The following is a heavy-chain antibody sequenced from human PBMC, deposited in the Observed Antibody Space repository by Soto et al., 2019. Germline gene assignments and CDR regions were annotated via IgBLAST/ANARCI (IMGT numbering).Heavy chain of an antibody. V-gene: IGHV1-69*13. CDR1: GRTFSSYP. J-gene: IGHJ6*02. CDR2: VIPIFGTA. Sequence: SVKVSCKAYGRTFSSYPISWVRQAPGQGHEWMGGVIPIFGTANYAQKFQGRVTITADESTSTAYMELSSLRSEDTAVYYCARGYYYDSSGYYYYYGMDVWGQGTTVTVSS. CDR3: ARGYYYDSSGYYYYYGMDV. D-gene: IGHD3-22*01.